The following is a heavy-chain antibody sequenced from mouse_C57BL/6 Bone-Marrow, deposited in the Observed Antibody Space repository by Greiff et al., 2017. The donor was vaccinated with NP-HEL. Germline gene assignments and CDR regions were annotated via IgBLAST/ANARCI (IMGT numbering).Heavy chain of an antibody. D-gene: IGHD2-4*01. J-gene: IGHJ4*01. Sequence: EVKVVESGGGLVQPGGSLSLSCAASGFTFTDYYMSWVRQPPGKALEWLGFIRNKANGYTTEYSASVKGRFTISRDNSQSILYLQMNALRAEDSATYYCARSFYDYFYYYAMDYWGQGTSVTVSS. V-gene: IGHV7-3*01. CDR2: IRNKANGYTT. CDR3: ARSFYDYFYYYAMDY. CDR1: GFTFTDYY.